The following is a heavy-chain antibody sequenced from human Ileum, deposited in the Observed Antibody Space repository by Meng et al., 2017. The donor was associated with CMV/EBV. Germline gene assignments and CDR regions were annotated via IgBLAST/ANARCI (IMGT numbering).Heavy chain of an antibody. J-gene: IGHJ4*02. CDR3: ARSSQWLLPNLDH. D-gene: IGHD6-19*01. Sequence: SVKVSCKTSGGTFSSYAFIWVRQAPGQGLEWMAGIVPIFGTTDYAQKFQGRVTLTTDESTSTAYMELSSLPSEDTAVYYCARSSQWLLPNLDHWGQGTLVTVSS. V-gene: IGHV1-69*05. CDR2: IVPIFGTT. CDR1: GGTFSSYA.